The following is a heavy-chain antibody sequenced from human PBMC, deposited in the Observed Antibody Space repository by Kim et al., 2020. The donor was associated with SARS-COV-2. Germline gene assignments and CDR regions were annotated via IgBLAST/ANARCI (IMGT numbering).Heavy chain of an antibody. CDR3: AQSQYGDGVIDY. V-gene: IGHV5-10-1*01. CDR1: GYSFTSYW. J-gene: IGHJ4*02. D-gene: IGHD4-17*01. CDR2: IDPSDSYT. Sequence: GESLKISCKGSGYSFTSYWISWVRQMPGKGLEWMGRIDPSDSYTNYSPSFQGHVTISADKSISTAYLQWSSLKTSDTAMYYCAQSQYGDGVIDYWGQGTLVTVSS.